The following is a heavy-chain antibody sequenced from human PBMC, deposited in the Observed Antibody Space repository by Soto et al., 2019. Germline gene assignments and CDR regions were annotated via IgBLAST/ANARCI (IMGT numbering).Heavy chain of an antibody. J-gene: IGHJ4*02. CDR1: GFTFSSYA. Sequence: GGSLRLSCAASGFTFSSYAMSWVRQAPGKGLEWVSAISGSGGSTYYADSVKGRFTISRDNSKNTLYLQMNSLRAADTAVYYCAKDLRSVPAASFDYWGQGTLVTVSS. V-gene: IGHV3-23*01. CDR3: AKDLRSVPAASFDY. D-gene: IGHD2-2*01. CDR2: ISGSGGST.